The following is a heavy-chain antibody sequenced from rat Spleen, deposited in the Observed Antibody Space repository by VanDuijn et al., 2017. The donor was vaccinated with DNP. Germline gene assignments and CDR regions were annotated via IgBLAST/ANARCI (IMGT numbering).Heavy chain of an antibody. V-gene: IGHV5-25*01. J-gene: IGHJ3*01. CDR2: ITTSGGST. Sequence: EVQLVESGGGLVQPGRSLRLSCAASGFTFSNYDMAWVRQAPTKGLEWVASITTSGGSTYYRDSVKGRFTISRDNADSILYLQMDSLRSEDSATYYCSIDSYNSPFAYWGQGTLVTVSS. CDR1: GFTFSNYD. D-gene: IGHD1-5*01. CDR3: SIDSYNSPFAY.